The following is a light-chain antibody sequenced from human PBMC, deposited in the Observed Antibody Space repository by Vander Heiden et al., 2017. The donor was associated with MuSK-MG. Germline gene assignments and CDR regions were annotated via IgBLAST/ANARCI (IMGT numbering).Light chain of an antibody. J-gene: IGKJ1*01. CDR2: KAS. CDR1: QSISGSQSISGW. V-gene: IGKV1-5*03. Sequence: DIQMTQSPSALSASVGDRVTISCRASQSISGSQSISGWLAWYQQKPGKAPKLLISKASSLEGGVPSRFSGSGSGTEFTLTISSLQPDDFATYYCQHYRTFGQGTKVEIQ. CDR3: QHYRT.